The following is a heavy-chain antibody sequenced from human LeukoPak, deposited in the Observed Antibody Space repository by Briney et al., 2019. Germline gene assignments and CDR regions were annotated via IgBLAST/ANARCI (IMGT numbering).Heavy chain of an antibody. CDR3: ARDCGYSSRSLDY. CDR2: INHSGST. Sequence: SETLSLTCAVYGGSFSGYYWGWIRQPPGKGLEWIGEINHSGSTNYNPSLKSRVTISVDTSKNQFSLKLSSVTAADTAVYYCARDCGYSSRSLDYWGQGTLVTVSS. CDR1: GGSFSGYY. V-gene: IGHV4-34*01. D-gene: IGHD6-13*01. J-gene: IGHJ4*02.